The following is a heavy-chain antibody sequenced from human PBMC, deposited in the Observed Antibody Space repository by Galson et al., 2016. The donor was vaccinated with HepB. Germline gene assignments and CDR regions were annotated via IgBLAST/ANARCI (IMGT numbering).Heavy chain of an antibody. D-gene: IGHD2-21*02. CDR2: IIDTGIS. CDR3: ARGRRTKMTWHYLDP. V-gene: IGHV4-34*01. CDR1: DGSSTGHY. Sequence: SETLSLTCEIHDGSSTGHYWNWIRQPPGRGLEWIGEIIDTGISNYNPSLKTRLTISLDTSQNLFSLNLTSVTAADTAIYYCARGRRTKMTWHYLDPWGQGVLVTVS. J-gene: IGHJ5*02.